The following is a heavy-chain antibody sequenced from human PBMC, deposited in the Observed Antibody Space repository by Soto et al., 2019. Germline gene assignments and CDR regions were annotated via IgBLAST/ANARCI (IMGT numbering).Heavy chain of an antibody. D-gene: IGHD6-19*01. CDR3: AKRYCRVTSCHGEFASGWNSGYFDY. Sequence: QVQLVESGGRLVQPGRSLRLSCAASGFIFRSYGMHWVRQAPGKGLEWVAAISYDGSNNYYADSVKGRFTISRDNSKNTLDLQMNSLRPEDTDVYYCAKRYCRVTSCHGEFASGWNSGYFDYWGQGTLVTGSS. CDR2: ISYDGSNN. J-gene: IGHJ4*02. CDR1: GFIFRSYG. V-gene: IGHV3-30*18.